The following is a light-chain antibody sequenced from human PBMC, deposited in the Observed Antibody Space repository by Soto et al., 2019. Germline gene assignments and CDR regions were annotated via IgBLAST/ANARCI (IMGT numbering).Light chain of an antibody. CDR2: GAS. V-gene: IGKV3-15*01. J-gene: IGKJ1*01. CDR3: QQYNDWPPTWT. CDR1: QSVSSK. Sequence: EIVMTQSPATLSVSPGERATLSCRASQSVSSKLAWYQQKPGQAPRVLIYGASTRATGIPARFSGSGSGTEFTLTISSLQSEDFAVYSCQQYNDWPPTWTFGQGTRVEIK.